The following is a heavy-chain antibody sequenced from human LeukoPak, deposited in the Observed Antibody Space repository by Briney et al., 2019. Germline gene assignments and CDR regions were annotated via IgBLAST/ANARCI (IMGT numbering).Heavy chain of an antibody. CDR2: IKQDGSEK. CDR3: ARERGAFDI. Sequence: GGSLRLSCAASGFTFSSYGMSWVRQAPGKGLEWVANIKQDGSEKYYVDSVKGRFTISRDNAKNSLYLQMNSLRAEDTAVYYCARERGAFDIWGQGTMVTVSS. V-gene: IGHV3-7*01. J-gene: IGHJ3*02. CDR1: GFTFSSYG.